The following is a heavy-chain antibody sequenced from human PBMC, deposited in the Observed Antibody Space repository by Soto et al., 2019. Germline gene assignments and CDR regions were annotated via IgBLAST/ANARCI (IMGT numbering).Heavy chain of an antibody. D-gene: IGHD1-1*01. J-gene: IGHJ6*02. V-gene: IGHV3-64*04. CDR2: ISSNGRST. CDR3: ERRWNDADYYYGMDV. Sequence: PGGSLRLSCSASGFTFSSYAMHWVRQAPGKGLQYVSAISSNGRSTYYADSVKGRFTISRDNSKNTLYLQMNSLRAEDTAVYYCERRWNDADYYYGMDVWGQGTTVTVS. CDR1: GFTFSSYA.